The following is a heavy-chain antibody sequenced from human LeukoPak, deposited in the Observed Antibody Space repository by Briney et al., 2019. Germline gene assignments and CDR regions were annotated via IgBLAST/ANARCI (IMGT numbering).Heavy chain of an antibody. CDR2: FDPEDGET. J-gene: IGHJ4*02. CDR3: AIRLWFGELYEY. V-gene: IGHV1-24*01. D-gene: IGHD3-10*01. Sequence: ASVKVSCKVSGYTLTELSMHWVRQAPGEGLEWMGGFDPEDGETIYAQKFQGRVTMTEDTSTDTAYMELSSLRSEDTAVYYCAIRLWFGELYEYWGQGTLVTVSS. CDR1: GYTLTELS.